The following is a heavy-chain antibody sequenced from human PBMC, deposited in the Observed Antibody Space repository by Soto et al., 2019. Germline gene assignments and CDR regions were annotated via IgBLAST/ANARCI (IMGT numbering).Heavy chain of an antibody. CDR2: IIPMFGAA. Sequence: SVKVSCKASGGTISSYVISWVRQAPGQGLEWMGGIIPMFGAANYAQKFHGRVTITADESTSTAYMELSSLRSGDTAVYFCARDVRYGVDYFHHYGLDVWGQGTTVTVSS. J-gene: IGHJ6*02. CDR1: GGTISSYV. D-gene: IGHD2-8*01. CDR3: ARDVRYGVDYFHHYGLDV. V-gene: IGHV1-69*13.